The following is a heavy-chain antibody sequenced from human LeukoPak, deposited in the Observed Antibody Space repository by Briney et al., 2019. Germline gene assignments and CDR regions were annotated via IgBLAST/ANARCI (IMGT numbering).Heavy chain of an antibody. CDR3: ARGYDIDV. V-gene: IGHV4-59*01. CDR1: GGSISNYY. Sequence: SETLSLTCTVSGGSISNYYWSWIRQPPGKALEWIGYIYYTGTTKYNPSLKSRATISLDTSKNEFSLKLTSVTAADTALFFCARGYDIDVWGQGTTVTVSS. CDR2: IYYTGTT. J-gene: IGHJ6*02.